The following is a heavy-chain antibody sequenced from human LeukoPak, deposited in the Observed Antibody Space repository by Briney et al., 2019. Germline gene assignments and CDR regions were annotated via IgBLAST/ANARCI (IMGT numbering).Heavy chain of an antibody. CDR1: GGTFSSYA. CDR3: ARDLGYCSGGSCYSRFDP. D-gene: IGHD2-15*01. Sequence: SVKVSCKASGGTFSSYAISWVRQAPGQGLEWMGGIIPIFGTANYAQKFQGRVTMTTDTSTSTAYMELRSLRSEDTAVYYCARDLGYCSGGSCYSRFDPWGQGTLVTVSS. CDR2: IIPIFGTA. V-gene: IGHV1-69*05. J-gene: IGHJ5*02.